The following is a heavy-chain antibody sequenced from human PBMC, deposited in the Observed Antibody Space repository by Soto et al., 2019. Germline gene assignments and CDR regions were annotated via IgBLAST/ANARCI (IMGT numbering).Heavy chain of an antibody. D-gene: IGHD6-13*01. Sequence: QITLKESGPTLVKPTQTLTLTCTFSGFSLSTNGVGVGWIRQPPGKALEWLALIYWDDDKRYSPSLKSRLTVTKDTSENQVVLTMTNMDPVDTGTYYCAHTAAGLSDDAFDIWGQGTMVTVSS. V-gene: IGHV2-5*02. CDR3: AHTAAGLSDDAFDI. CDR1: GFSLSTNGVG. J-gene: IGHJ3*02. CDR2: IYWDDDK.